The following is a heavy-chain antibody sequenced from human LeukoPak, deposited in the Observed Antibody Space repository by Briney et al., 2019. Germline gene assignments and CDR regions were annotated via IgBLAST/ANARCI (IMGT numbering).Heavy chain of an antibody. J-gene: IGHJ4*02. CDR2: ISGSGGSS. CDR1: GFTFSSYA. D-gene: IGHD1-26*01. V-gene: IGHV3-23*01. CDR3: AKDNRGKGVGATIDY. Sequence: PGGSLRLSCAASGFTFSSYAMSWVRQAPGKGLEWVSAISGSGGSSYYAASVKGRFTISRDNSKNTLYLQMNSLRAEDTAVYYCAKDNRGKGVGATIDYWGQGTLVTVSS.